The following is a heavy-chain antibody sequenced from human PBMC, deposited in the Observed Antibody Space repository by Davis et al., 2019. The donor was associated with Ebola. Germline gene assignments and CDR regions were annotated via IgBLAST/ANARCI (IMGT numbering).Heavy chain of an antibody. CDR2: IRSKANSYAT. CDR3: TTTTVTTGY. CDR1: GFTFSGSA. Sequence: GESLKISCAASGFTFSGSAMHWVRQASGKGLEWVGRIRSKANSYATAYAASVKGRFTISRDDSKNTAYLQMNSLKTEDTAVYYCTTTTVTTGYWGQGTLVTVSS. V-gene: IGHV3-73*01. J-gene: IGHJ4*02. D-gene: IGHD4-17*01.